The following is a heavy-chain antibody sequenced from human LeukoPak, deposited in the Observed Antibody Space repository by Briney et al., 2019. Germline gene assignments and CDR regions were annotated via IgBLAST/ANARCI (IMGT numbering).Heavy chain of an antibody. CDR3: AKDRAPYYYDTSGTTSDY. CDR2: ISGSGGST. CDR1: GFTFSSYA. J-gene: IGHJ4*02. V-gene: IGHV3-23*01. D-gene: IGHD3-22*01. Sequence: GGSLRLSCAASGFTFSSYAMSWVRQAPGKGLEWVSAISGSGGSTYYADSVKGRLTISRGNSKNTLYLQMNSLRAEDTAVYYCAKDRAPYYYDTSGTTSDYWGQGTLVTVSS.